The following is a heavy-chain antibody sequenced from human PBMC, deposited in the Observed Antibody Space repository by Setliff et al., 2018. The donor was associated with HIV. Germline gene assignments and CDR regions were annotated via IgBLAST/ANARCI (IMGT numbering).Heavy chain of an antibody. V-gene: IGHV4-59*01. D-gene: IGHD5-18*01. CDR1: GGSISSYY. Sequence: NPSETLSLTCTVSGGSISSYYWSWIRQPPGKGLEWIGYIYYSGSTNYNPSLKSRVTISVDTSKNQFSLKLSSVTAADTAVYYCARSNTASLISYWGQGTLVTVSS. CDR2: IYYSGST. CDR3: ARSNTASLISY. J-gene: IGHJ4*02.